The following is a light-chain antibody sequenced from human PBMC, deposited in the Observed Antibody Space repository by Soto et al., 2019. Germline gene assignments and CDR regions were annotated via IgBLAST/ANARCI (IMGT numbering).Light chain of an antibody. CDR2: EAT. J-gene: IGLJ3*02. V-gene: IGLV2-23*02. CDR3: SLYASTNTFM. Sequence: QSVLTQPASVSGSPGQSITISCTGTSSDIGRYNLVSWYQQHPGKPPKLMIYEATKRPSGVSNRFSGPKSGNTASLTISGLQAEDEADYYCSLYASTNTFMFGGGTKVTVL. CDR1: SSDIGRYNL.